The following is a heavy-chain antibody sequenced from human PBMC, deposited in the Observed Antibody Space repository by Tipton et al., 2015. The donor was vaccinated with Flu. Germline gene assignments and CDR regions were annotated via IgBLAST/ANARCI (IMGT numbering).Heavy chain of an antibody. J-gene: IGHJ5*02. Sequence: TLSLTCTIPGGSINSTTHYWGWVRQLPGRGLEWIATVFHSGLTYYNPSLRSRVPISADTSKNQFSLRMNSVTAADSATYYCARDFHPTSNWFDPWGQGTQVTVSA. CDR2: VFHSGLT. CDR3: ARDFHPTSNWFDP. CDR1: GGSINSTTHY. V-gene: IGHV4-39*07.